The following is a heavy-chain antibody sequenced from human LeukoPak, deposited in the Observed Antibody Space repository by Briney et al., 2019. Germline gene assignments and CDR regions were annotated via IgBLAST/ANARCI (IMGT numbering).Heavy chain of an antibody. CDR3: AKRGVVIRVILVGFHKEAYYFDS. D-gene: IGHD3-22*01. CDR1: GITLSNYG. J-gene: IGHJ4*02. V-gene: IGHV3-23*01. CDR2: ISDSGGRT. Sequence: GGSLRLSCAVSGITLSNYGMSWVRQAPGKGLEWVAGISDSGGRTNYADSVKGRFTNSRDNPKNTLYLQMSSLRAEDTAVYFCAKRGVVIRVILVGFHKEAYYFDSWGQGALVTVSS.